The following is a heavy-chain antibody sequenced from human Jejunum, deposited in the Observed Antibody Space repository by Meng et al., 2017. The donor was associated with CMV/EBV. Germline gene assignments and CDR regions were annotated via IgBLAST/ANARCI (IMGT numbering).Heavy chain of an antibody. Sequence: CKASGYTFTGYYMHWVRQAPGQGLEWMGWINPTSGGTKYAQKFQGRVTITADRSTNTAYMELSSLRSDDTAIYYCAGGLGGTIDYWGQGTLVTVSS. D-gene: IGHD1-26*01. CDR3: AGGLGGTIDY. V-gene: IGHV1-2*02. J-gene: IGHJ4*02. CDR2: INPTSGGT. CDR1: GYTFTGYY.